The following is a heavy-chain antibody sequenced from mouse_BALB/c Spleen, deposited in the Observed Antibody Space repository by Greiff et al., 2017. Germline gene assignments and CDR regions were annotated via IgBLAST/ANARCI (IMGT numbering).Heavy chain of an antibody. Sequence: DVKLQESGPGLVKPSQSLSLTCTVTGYSITSDYAWNWIRQFPGNKLEWMGYISYSGSTSYNPSLKSRISITRDTSKNQFFLQLNSVTTEDTATYYCASIGGTYAMDYWGQGTSVTVSS. V-gene: IGHV3-2*02. J-gene: IGHJ4*01. CDR3: ASIGGTYAMDY. CDR1: GYSITSDYA. CDR2: ISYSGST.